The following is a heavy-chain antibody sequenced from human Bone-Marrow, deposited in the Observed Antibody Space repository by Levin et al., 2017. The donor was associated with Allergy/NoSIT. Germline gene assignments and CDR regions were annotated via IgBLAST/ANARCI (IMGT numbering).Heavy chain of an antibody. CDR2: IIPMINVP. CDR3: ATTKNYEFWSGYWFSEY. D-gene: IGHD3-3*01. V-gene: IGHV1-69*10. Sequence: SVKVSCKASGDTLSSYSLSWVRQAPGQGLEWMGGIIPMINVPDYARKFQGRVTITADVSTSTAYMELSSLTSEDTAAYYCATTKNYEFWSGYWFSEYWGQGTLVTVSS. J-gene: IGHJ4*02. CDR1: GDTLSSYS.